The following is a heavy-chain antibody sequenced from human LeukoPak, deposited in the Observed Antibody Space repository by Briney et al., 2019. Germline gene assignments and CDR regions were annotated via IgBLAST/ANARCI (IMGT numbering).Heavy chain of an antibody. CDR1: GGAISSYY. V-gene: IGHV4-59*01. Sequence: PSETLSLTCTVSGGAISSYYWSWIRQPPGKGLEWIGYIYYSGGTNYNPSLKSRVTISVDTSKNQFSLKLSSVTAADTAVYYCATSTRYDSSGYCYPYYYYYMDVWGKGTTVTVSS. J-gene: IGHJ6*03. D-gene: IGHD3-22*01. CDR2: IYYSGGT. CDR3: ATSTRYDSSGYCYPYYYYYMDV.